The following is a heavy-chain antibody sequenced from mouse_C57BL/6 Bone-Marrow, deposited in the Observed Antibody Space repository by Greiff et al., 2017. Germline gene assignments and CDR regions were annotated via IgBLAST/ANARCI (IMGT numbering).Heavy chain of an antibody. J-gene: IGHJ4*01. V-gene: IGHV1-72*01. CDR1: GYTFTSYW. D-gene: IGHD2-5*01. CDR2: IDPISGGT. CDR3: ARGSNFNYYAMDY. Sequence: QVQLQQPGAELVKPGASVKLSCKASGYTFTSYWMHWVKQRPGRGLEWIGRIDPISGGTKYNEKFKSKATLTVDKPSSTAYMQLSSLTSEDSAVYYCARGSNFNYYAMDYWGQGTSVTVSS.